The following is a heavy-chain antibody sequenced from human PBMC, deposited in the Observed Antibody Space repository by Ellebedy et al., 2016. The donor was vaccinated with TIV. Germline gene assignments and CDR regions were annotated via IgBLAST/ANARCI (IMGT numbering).Heavy chain of an antibody. J-gene: IGHJ4*02. CDR1: GYTFTSYG. Sequence: ASVKVSCXASGYTFTSYGISWVRQAPGQGLEWMGWISAYNGNTNYAQKLQGRVTMTTDTSTSTAYMELRSLRSDDTAVYYCARDKVSRYDSSGYPLRNWGQGTLVTVSS. CDR3: ARDKVSRYDSSGYPLRN. CDR2: ISAYNGNT. D-gene: IGHD3-22*01. V-gene: IGHV1-18*01.